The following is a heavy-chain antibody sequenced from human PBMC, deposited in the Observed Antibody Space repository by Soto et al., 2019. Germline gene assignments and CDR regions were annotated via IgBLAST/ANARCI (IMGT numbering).Heavy chain of an antibody. Sequence: GGSLRLSCAASGFTFSSYGMHWVRQAPGKGLERVSVISYYGSNKYYADSVKGRFTISRDNSKNTLYLQMNSLRAEDTAVYYCAKGQDYDIYTPTLGNSPFWGHGTLLTVSS. V-gene: IGHV3-30*18. CDR3: AKGQDYDIYTPTLGNSPF. D-gene: IGHD3-9*01. J-gene: IGHJ4*01. CDR2: ISYYGSNK. CDR1: GFTFSSYG.